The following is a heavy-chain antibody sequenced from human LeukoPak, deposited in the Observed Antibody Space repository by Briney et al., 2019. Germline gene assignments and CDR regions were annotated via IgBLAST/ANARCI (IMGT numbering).Heavy chain of an antibody. CDR1: VYTFTSYG. D-gene: IGHD6-19*01. Sequence: ASGRVSCKASVYTFTSYGISCVRQAPGQGLEWRGWISAYIGNTNYAPKLQGRVTMPTDKSTRTAYIELRSLRSDDTAVYYCARVSSDWFPIDYWGQETLVSVST. CDR3: ARVSSDWFPIDY. V-gene: IGHV1-18*01. J-gene: IGHJ4*02. CDR2: ISAYIGNT.